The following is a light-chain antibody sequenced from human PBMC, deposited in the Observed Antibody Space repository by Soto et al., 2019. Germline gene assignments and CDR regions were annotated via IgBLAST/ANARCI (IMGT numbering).Light chain of an antibody. J-gene: IGKJ3*01. V-gene: IGKV1-39*01. CDR2: AVS. CDR1: QTGIRY. CDR3: QQSYSTLFT. Sequence: IQMTQFPSSLSASVGDRVTITCRAGQTGIRYLNWYQQKPGRAPNLLIYAVSNLQSGVPSRFSGSGSGTEFTLTISDLQPEDFATYYCQQSYSTLFTFGPGTNVEIK.